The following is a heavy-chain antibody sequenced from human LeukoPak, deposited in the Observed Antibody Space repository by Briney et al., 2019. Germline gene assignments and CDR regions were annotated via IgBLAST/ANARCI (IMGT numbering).Heavy chain of an antibody. J-gene: IGHJ4*02. CDR3: AKVTYSSGWHSFDY. CDR1: GFTFSSYA. Sequence: QAGGSLRLSCAASGFTFSSYAMSWVRQAPGKGLEYVSGISGSGDEKYYADSVKGRFAISRDNSKNTLYLQMNSLRAEDTAVYYCAKVTYSSGWHSFDYWGQGTLVTVSS. CDR2: ISGSGDEK. D-gene: IGHD6-19*01. V-gene: IGHV3-23*01.